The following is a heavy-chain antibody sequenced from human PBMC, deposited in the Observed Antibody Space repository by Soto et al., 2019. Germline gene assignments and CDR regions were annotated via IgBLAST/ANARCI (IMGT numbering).Heavy chain of an antibody. V-gene: IGHV4-30-4*01. Sequence: QVQLQESGPGLVKPSQTLSLTCTVSGGSISSGDYYWSWIRQPPGKGLEWIGYIYYSGSTYYNPSLKSRVTISVDPAKNTFCLKLSSVTAADTAVYYCAICVGNSVFFDSWGQGTLATVSS. CDR2: IYYSGST. CDR3: AICVGNSVFFDS. D-gene: IGHD4-4*01. J-gene: IGHJ4*02. CDR1: GGSISSGDYY.